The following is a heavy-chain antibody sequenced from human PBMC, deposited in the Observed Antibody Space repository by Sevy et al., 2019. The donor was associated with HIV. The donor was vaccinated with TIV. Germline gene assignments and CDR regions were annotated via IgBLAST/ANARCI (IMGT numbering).Heavy chain of an antibody. J-gene: IGHJ4*02. D-gene: IGHD6-6*01. CDR3: AGGEGVIAARQFDY. CDR1: GYTFTSYG. V-gene: IGHV1-18*01. CDR2: ISAYNGNT. Sequence: ASVKVSCKASGYTFTSYGISWVRQAPGQGLEWMGWISAYNGNTNYAQKLQGRVTMTTDTSTSTAYMDLRSLRSDDTAVYYCAGGEGVIAARQFDYWGQGTLVTVSS.